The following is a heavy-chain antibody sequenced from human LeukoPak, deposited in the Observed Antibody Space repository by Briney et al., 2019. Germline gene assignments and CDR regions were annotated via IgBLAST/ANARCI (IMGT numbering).Heavy chain of an antibody. CDR2: IYYSGST. CDR3: AREVTFDWLFIRYFDY. J-gene: IGHJ4*02. V-gene: IGHV4-59*01. D-gene: IGHD3-9*01. Sequence: SETLSLTCTVSGGSISSYYWSWIRQPPGKGLEWIGYIYYSGSTNYNPSLKSRVTISVDTSKNQFSLKLSSVTAADTAVYYCAREVTFDWLFIRYFDYWGQGTLVTVSS. CDR1: GGSISSYY.